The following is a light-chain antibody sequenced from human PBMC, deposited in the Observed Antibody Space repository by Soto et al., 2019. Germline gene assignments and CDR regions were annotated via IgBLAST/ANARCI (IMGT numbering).Light chain of an antibody. V-gene: IGKV3-20*01. CDR3: QQYGSSPYT. CDR2: GAS. J-gene: IGKJ2*01. Sequence: EIVLTQSPGTLSLSPGERTTLSCRASQSFSSSYIAWYQQKPGQAPRLLIYGASSRATGIPDRFSGSGSGTDFPLTISRLEPEDFAVYYCQQYGSSPYTFGQGTKLEIK. CDR1: QSFSSSY.